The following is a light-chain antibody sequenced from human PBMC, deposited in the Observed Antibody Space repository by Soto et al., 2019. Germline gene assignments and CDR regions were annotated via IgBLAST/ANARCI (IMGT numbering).Light chain of an antibody. J-gene: IGKJ4*01. CDR3: QQSSYSPLT. V-gene: IGKV3-20*01. CDR1: QNVDRNY. Sequence: EIVLTQSPGTLSLSPGERATLSCRASQNVDRNYLAWFQQKPGQAPRLLIYDASNRDTDVPDRFAGSGSGSDFTRIISRLEPEDLAIYYCQQSSYSPLTCGGGTRIEIK. CDR2: DAS.